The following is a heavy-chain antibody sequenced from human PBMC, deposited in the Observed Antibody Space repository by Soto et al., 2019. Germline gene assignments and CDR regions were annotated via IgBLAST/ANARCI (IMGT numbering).Heavy chain of an antibody. CDR1: GGSLSNYG. V-gene: IGHV1-69*12. Sequence: QVQLVQSGAEVKKPGSSVKVSCKASGGSLSNYGISWVRQAPGQGLEWMGAIISVFGTPNYAQKFQDRVTITAAESTTTGYMEVRSLTSEDTAVYYWARGDATKIVVTTYSAMDGWGQGTTVTVSS. J-gene: IGHJ6*02. D-gene: IGHD3-22*01. CDR3: ARGDATKIVVTTYSAMDG. CDR2: IISVFGTP.